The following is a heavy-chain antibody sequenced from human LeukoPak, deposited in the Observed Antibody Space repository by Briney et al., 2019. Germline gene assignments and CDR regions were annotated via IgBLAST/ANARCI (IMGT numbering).Heavy chain of an antibody. CDR1: GGSISSYY. CDR2: IYYSGST. CDR3: ARSDLPYYYDSSGPPAAFDI. Sequence: SETLSLTCTVSGGSISSYYWSWIRQPPGKGLEWIGYIYYSGSTNYNPSLKSRVTISVDTSKNQFSLKLSSVAAADTAVYYCARSDLPYYYDSSGPPAAFDIWGQGTMVTVSS. V-gene: IGHV4-59*08. J-gene: IGHJ3*02. D-gene: IGHD3-22*01.